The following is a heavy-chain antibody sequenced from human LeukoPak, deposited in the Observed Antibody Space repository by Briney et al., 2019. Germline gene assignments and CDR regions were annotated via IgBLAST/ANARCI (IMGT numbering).Heavy chain of an antibody. D-gene: IGHD4-17*01. V-gene: IGHV1-18*01. Sequence: ASVKVSCKASGYTFTSYGISWVRQAPGQGLEWMGWISAYNGNTNYAQKFQGRVTITADESTSTAYMELSSLRSEDTAVYYCERAKVGDYAWFSFQHWGQGTLVTVSS. CDR1: GYTFTSYG. J-gene: IGHJ1*01. CDR2: ISAYNGNT. CDR3: ERAKVGDYAWFSFQH.